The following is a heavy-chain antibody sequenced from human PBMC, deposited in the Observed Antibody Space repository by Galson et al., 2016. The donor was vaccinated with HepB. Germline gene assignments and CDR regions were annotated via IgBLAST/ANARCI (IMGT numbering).Heavy chain of an antibody. V-gene: IGHV1-3*01. J-gene: IGHJ4*02. Sequence: SVKVSCKASGYTFTSHAMHWVRQAPGQRLEWMGWINAGKGKTKYLRQLQGRVTITSDTSASTAYMELSSLSSEDTAIYYCAREMGGDGATVDYWGQGTLVTVSS. CDR2: INAGKGKT. D-gene: IGHD2-21*01. CDR1: GYTFTSHA. CDR3: AREMGGDGATVDY.